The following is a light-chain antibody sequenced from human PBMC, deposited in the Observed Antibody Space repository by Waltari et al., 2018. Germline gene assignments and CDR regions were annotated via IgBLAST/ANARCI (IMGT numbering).Light chain of an antibody. J-gene: IGKJ1*01. CDR1: QSLLYSSNNKNY. CDR2: WAA. V-gene: IGKV4-1*01. CDR3: QQHYGVLWT. Sequence: IVMTQSPDSLAVSLGERATINCKSSQSLLYSSNNKNYLAWYQQKPGQPPKLLIYWAATRESGVPGRFSGSGSGTDFTLTISTLQAEDVAVYYCQQHYGVLWTFGQGTKVEI.